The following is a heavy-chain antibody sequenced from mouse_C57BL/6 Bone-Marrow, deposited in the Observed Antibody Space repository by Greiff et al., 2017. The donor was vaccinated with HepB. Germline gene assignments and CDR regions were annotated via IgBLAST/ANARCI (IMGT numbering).Heavy chain of an antibody. V-gene: IGHV1-64*01. J-gene: IGHJ1*03. CDR2: IHPNSGST. D-gene: IGHD1-1*01. CDR1: GYTFTSYW. Sequence: QVQLQQPGAELVKPGASVKLSCKASGYTFTSYWMHWVKQRPGQGLEWIGMIHPNSGSTNYNEKFKSKATLTVDKSSSTAYIQLSSLTSEDSAVYDCAVLRWRYFDVWGTGTTVTVSS. CDR3: AVLRWRYFDV.